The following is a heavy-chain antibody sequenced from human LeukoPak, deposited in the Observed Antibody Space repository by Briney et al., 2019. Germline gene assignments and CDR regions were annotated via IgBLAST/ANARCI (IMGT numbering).Heavy chain of an antibody. V-gene: IGHV3-7*01. D-gene: IGHD3-16*01. J-gene: IGHJ4*02. CDR3: ARGTGVPFWGY. CDR2: IKQDGSEK. CDR1: GYIFSSYW. Sequence: PGGSLRLSCGTSGYIFSSYWMSWVRQAPGKGLEWVANIKQDGSEKEYADSVKGRFTISRDNAKNSLYLQMNSLRAEDTAMYYCARGTGVPFWGYWGQGTLVTVSS.